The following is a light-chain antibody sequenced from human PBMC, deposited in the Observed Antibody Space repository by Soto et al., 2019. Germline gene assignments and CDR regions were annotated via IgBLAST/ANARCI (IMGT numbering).Light chain of an antibody. CDR1: QSVSSHY. CDR2: GAS. CDR3: QQYAYSPRT. Sequence: EIVLTQSPGTLSLSPGERATLSCRASQSVSSHYLAWYQQKPGQAPRLLIYGASSRATGIPDRFSGSGSGTDFTLTISRLEPEDFAVYYCQQYAYSPRTFGRGTRWISN. J-gene: IGKJ2*01. V-gene: IGKV3-20*01.